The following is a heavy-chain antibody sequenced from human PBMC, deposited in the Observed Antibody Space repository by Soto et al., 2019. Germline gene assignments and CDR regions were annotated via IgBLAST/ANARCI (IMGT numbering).Heavy chain of an antibody. CDR1: GGSISSGGYY. D-gene: IGHD2-8*01. CDR2: IYYSGST. Sequence: SETLSLTCTVSGGSISSGGYYWSWIRQHPGKGLEWIGYIYYSGSTYYNPSLKSRVTISVDTSKNQFSLKLSSVTAADTAVYYCARAHDSLGTNGVSTMGDAFDIWGQGTMVTVSS. CDR3: ARAHDSLGTNGVSTMGDAFDI. J-gene: IGHJ3*02. V-gene: IGHV4-31*03.